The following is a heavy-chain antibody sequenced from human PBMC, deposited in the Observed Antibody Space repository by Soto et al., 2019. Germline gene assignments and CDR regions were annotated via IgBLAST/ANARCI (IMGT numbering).Heavy chain of an antibody. D-gene: IGHD3-3*01. CDR2: IRGFSPYT. J-gene: IGHJ6*02. CDR3: ARVGRGAVLRFLERLLYYYYGMDV. V-gene: IGHV3-21*01. Sequence: SGGSLRLSCISSGFTFRTYTMNWVRQAPGKGLEWVSGIRGFSPYTFYAESVKGRFTISRDNAKNSLYLQMNSLRAEDTAVYYCARVGRGAVLRFLERLLYYYYGMDVWGQGTTVTVSS. CDR1: GFTFRTYT.